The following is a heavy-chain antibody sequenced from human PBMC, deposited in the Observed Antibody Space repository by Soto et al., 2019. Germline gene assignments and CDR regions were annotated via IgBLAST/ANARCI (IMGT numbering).Heavy chain of an antibody. CDR2: ISGSGGST. J-gene: IGHJ6*02. CDR3: AKEPRQSGTPNRMDD. Sequence: GASLRLSCAASGFSFSSYAMSCLSQDAGKGLEWLSTISGSGGSTYYADSVKGRFTISRDNSKNTLYLQMNSLRAEDTAVYYFAKEPRQSGTPNRMDDWGRGTTVTVAS. CDR1: GFSFSSYA. V-gene: IGHV3-23*01. D-gene: IGHD6-13*01.